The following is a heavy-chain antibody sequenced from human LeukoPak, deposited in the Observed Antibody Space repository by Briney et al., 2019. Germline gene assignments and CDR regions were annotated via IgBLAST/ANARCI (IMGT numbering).Heavy chain of an antibody. D-gene: IGHD2-21*01. V-gene: IGHV3-7*01. J-gene: IGHJ4*02. CDR3: ARWGLSYTIDY. CDR1: GFTVRTYW. Sequence: GGALLLSCAASGFTVRTYWMAGGRQAPGKGLEWVANINPGGSAKYYVDSVKGRFTISRDDAKTSLYLQMDSLRAEDTAVYSCARWGLSYTIDYWGQGTLVTVSS. CDR2: INPGGSAK.